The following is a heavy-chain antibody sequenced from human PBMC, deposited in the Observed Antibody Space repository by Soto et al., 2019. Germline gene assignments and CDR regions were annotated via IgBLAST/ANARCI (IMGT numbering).Heavy chain of an antibody. D-gene: IGHD6-13*01. Sequence: GGSLRLSCAASGFTFSSYAMSWVRQAPGEGLEWVSAISGSGGSTYYADSVKGRFTISRDNSKNTLYLQMNSLRAEDTAVYYCAKDGSAAGLFDYWGQGTLVTVSS. J-gene: IGHJ4*02. CDR3: AKDGSAAGLFDY. CDR2: ISGSGGST. V-gene: IGHV3-23*01. CDR1: GFTFSSYA.